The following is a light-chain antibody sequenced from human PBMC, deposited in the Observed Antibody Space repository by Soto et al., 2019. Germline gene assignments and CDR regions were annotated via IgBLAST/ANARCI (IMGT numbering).Light chain of an antibody. Sequence: EIVLTQSPATLSLSPGERATLSCRASQSISSYLAWYQQKPGQAPRLFIYDASNRATGIPARFSGSGSGTDFTLTISRLEPEDFAVYYCQQRSEWPITFGQGTRLEIK. J-gene: IGKJ5*01. CDR1: QSISSY. CDR2: DAS. V-gene: IGKV3-11*01. CDR3: QQRSEWPIT.